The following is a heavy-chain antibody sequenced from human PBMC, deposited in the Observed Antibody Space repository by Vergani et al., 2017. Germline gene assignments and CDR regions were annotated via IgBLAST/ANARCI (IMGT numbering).Heavy chain of an antibody. V-gene: IGHV3-21*04. CDR3: AKGWELLPFDY. Sequence: EVQLVESGGGLVKPGGSLRLSCAASGFTFSSYSMNWVRQAPGKGLEWVSSISSSSSYIYYADSVKGRFNISRDNAKNSLYLQMNSLRAEDTAVYYCAKGWELLPFDYWGQGTLVTVSS. CDR2: ISSSSSYI. D-gene: IGHD1-26*01. J-gene: IGHJ4*02. CDR1: GFTFSSYS.